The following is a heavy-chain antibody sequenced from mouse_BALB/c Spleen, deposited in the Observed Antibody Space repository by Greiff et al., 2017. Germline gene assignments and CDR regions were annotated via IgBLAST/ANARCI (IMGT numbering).Heavy chain of an antibody. Sequence: EVMLVESGGGLVKPGGSLKLSCAASGFAFSSYDMSWVRQTPEKRLEWVAYISSGGGSTYYPDTVKGRFTISRDNAKNTLYLQMSSLKSEDTAMYYCARHASEGYDDFDYWGQGTTLTVSS. D-gene: IGHD2-2*01. CDR2: ISSGGGST. J-gene: IGHJ2*01. CDR1: GFAFSSYD. CDR3: ARHASEGYDDFDY. V-gene: IGHV5-12-1*01.